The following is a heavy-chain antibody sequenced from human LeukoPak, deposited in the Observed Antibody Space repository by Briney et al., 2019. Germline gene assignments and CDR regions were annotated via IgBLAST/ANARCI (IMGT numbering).Heavy chain of an antibody. CDR2: IYSGGST. CDR1: GFTVSSNY. J-gene: IGHJ3*02. D-gene: IGHD5-12*01. V-gene: IGHV3-66*01. Sequence: GGSLRLSCAASGFTVSSNYMSWVRQAPGKGLEWVSVIYSGGSTYYADSVKGRFTISRDNSKNTLYLQMNSLRAEDTAVYYCARGWSGYDTVAQDAFDIWGQGTMVTVPS. CDR3: ARGWSGYDTVAQDAFDI.